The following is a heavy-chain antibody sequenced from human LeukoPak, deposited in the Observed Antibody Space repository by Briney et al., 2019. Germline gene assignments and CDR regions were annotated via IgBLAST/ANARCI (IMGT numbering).Heavy chain of an antibody. V-gene: IGHV4-31*03. J-gene: IGHJ2*01. Sequence: PSQTLSLTCSVSGGSISSSAYHWSWFRQHPGKGLEWIGYIYYTGRTYYSPSLKSRVTISLDTSKNQFSLNLSSLTAADTAVYYCARSYGGVWYFDLWGRGTLVTVSS. CDR1: GGSISSSAYH. D-gene: IGHD4-23*01. CDR2: IYYTGRT. CDR3: ARSYGGVWYFDL.